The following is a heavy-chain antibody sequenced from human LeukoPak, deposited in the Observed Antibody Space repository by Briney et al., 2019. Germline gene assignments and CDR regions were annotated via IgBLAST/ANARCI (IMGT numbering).Heavy chain of an antibody. J-gene: IGHJ4*02. CDR2: IYYSGST. CDR3: ARGPYSSSSFHFDY. Sequence: SETLSLTCAVYGGSISSYYWSWIRQPPGKGLEWIGYIYYSGSTNYNPSLKSRVTISVDTSKNQFSLKLSSVTAADTAVYYCARGPYSSSSFHFDYWGQGTLVTVSS. CDR1: GGSISSYY. V-gene: IGHV4-59*01. D-gene: IGHD6-6*01.